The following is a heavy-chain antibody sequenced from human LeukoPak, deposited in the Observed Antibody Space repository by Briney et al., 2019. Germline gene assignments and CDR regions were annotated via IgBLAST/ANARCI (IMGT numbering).Heavy chain of an antibody. V-gene: IGHV3-23*01. CDR2: ISGSGGST. CDR3: ARGYYDSSGYYFDY. Sequence: GGSLRLSCAASGFTFSSYAMNWVRQAPGKGPQWVSGISGSGGSTYYADSVKGRFTISRDNAKNSLYLQMNSLRAEDTALYYCARGYYDSSGYYFDYWGQGTPVTVSS. CDR1: GFTFSSYA. D-gene: IGHD3-22*01. J-gene: IGHJ4*02.